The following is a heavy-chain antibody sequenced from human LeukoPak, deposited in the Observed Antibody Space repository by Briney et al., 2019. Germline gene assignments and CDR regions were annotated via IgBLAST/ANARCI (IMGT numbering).Heavy chain of an antibody. D-gene: IGHD4-11*01. CDR2: IYPGDSDT. J-gene: IGHJ3*02. V-gene: IGHV5-51*01. CDR3: ARLLTTVTIDAFDI. Sequence: GESLKISCKGSGYLIGWVRQMPGKGLEWMGIIYPGDSDTRYSPSFQGQVTISADKSISTAYLQWSSLKASDTAMYYCARLLTTVTIDAFDIWGQGTMVPVSS. CDR1: GYL.